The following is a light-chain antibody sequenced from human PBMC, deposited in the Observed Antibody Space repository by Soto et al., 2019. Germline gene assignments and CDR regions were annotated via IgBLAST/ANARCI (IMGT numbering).Light chain of an antibody. V-gene: IGLV2-11*01. J-gene: IGLJ1*01. CDR1: SSDVGGYNY. Sequence: QSALTQPRSVSGSPGQSVTISCTGNSSDVGGYNYVSWYQQHPGKAPKLMIYDVNKRPSGVPDRFSGSKSGNTASLTITGLQAEDEADYYCCSYAGSPYVFGTGTKVTVL. CDR2: DVN. CDR3: CSYAGSPYV.